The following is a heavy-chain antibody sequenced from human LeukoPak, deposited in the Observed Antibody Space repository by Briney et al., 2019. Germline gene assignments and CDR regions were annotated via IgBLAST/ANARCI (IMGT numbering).Heavy chain of an antibody. CDR2: ISGSGGST. Sequence: PGGSLRLSCAASGFTFSSYAMSWVRQAPGKGLEWVSAISGSGGSTYYADSVKGRFTISRDNAKNLLYLQMSSLRVEDTAVYYCVREGYTHGHSLYYFDYWGQGALVTVSS. D-gene: IGHD1-1*01. J-gene: IGHJ4*02. CDR3: VREGYTHGHSLYYFDY. V-gene: IGHV3-23*01. CDR1: GFTFSSYA.